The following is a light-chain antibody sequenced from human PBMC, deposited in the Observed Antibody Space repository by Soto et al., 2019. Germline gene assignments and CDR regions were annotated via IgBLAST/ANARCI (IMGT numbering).Light chain of an antibody. CDR2: GAS. CDR3: QQFNSAPLT. Sequence: DIQMTQSPSPLSASVGDRVTITCRASQSIDHYLAWYQQRPGRAPVLLIYGASNLQSGVPSRFSGSGSGTDFTLTISSLQPEDSAAYYCQQFNSAPLTFGGGTKVDIK. CDR1: QSIDHY. V-gene: IGKV1-39*01. J-gene: IGKJ4*01.